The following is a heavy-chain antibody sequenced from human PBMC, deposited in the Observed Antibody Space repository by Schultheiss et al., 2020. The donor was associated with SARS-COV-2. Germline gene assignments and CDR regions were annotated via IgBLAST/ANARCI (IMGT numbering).Heavy chain of an antibody. CDR3: AKSTTLSTGYYWGEIPFDS. J-gene: IGHJ4*02. V-gene: IGHV3-21*04. CDR1: GFTFNTYS. Sequence: GGSLRLSCAASGFTFNTYSMNWVRQAPGKGLEWVSSISSSSNNIYYADSVKGRFTISRDNAKNSLYLQINSLRPEDTAVYYCAKSTTLSTGYYWGEIPFDSWGQGTLVTVSS. D-gene: IGHD3-22*01. CDR2: ISSSSNNI.